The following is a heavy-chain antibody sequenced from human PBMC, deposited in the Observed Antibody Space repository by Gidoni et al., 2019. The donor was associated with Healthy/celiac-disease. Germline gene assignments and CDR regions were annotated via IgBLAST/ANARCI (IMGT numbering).Heavy chain of an antibody. J-gene: IGHJ4*02. D-gene: IGHD3-3*01. CDR3: ARSQARFLEWSPFDY. Sequence: EVQLVESGGGVVRPGGSRRRPCEASGFPFDAYGMRRVRQAPGKGLEWVSGINWNGGSTGYADSVKGRFTISRDNAKNSLYLQMNSLRAEDTALYYCARSQARFLEWSPFDYWGQGTLVTVSS. CDR1: GFPFDAYG. V-gene: IGHV3-20*04. CDR2: INWNGGST.